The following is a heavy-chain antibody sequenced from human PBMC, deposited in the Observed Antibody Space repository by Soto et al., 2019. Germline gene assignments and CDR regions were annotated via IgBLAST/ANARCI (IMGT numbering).Heavy chain of an antibody. D-gene: IGHD3-3*01. CDR2: IYHTGTT. CDR3: ARTDNVGYYQH. J-gene: IGHJ1*01. CDR1: GDSIISIYH. V-gene: IGHV4-38-2*01. Sequence: SEPLSLPCALSGDSIISIYHWAWIRQSPGRGLEWIASIYHTGTTYYTPSLESRVTISVDTSKNLFSLRLSSVTAADSAVYFCARTDNVGYYQHFGQGNLVTVSS.